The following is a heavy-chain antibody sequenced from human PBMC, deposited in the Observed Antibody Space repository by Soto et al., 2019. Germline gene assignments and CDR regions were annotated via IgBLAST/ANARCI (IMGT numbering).Heavy chain of an antibody. Sequence: QVQLVESGGGVVPPGRSLRLSCAASGFTLSSYGMHWVRQAPGKGLEWVAVIWYDGSNKYYADSVKGRFTISRDNSKNTLYLQMDSLRAEDTAVYYCAREGSDFFGVYWGQGTLVTVSS. CDR2: IWYDGSNK. CDR3: AREGSDFFGVY. J-gene: IGHJ4*02. D-gene: IGHD5-12*01. CDR1: GFTLSSYG. V-gene: IGHV3-33*01.